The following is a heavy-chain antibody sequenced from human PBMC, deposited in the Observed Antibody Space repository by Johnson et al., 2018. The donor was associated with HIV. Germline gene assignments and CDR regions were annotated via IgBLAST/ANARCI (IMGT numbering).Heavy chain of an antibody. CDR1: GFTFSSYG. Sequence: VQLVESGGGVVQPGRSLRLSCAASGFTFSSYGMHWVRQAPGKGLEWVAVIWYDGSNKYYADSVKGRFTISRDNSKNTLYMQMNRLRAEDTAVYYCAKDRIAVAGNDAFDIWGQGTMVTVSS. D-gene: IGHD6-19*01. CDR2: IWYDGSNK. V-gene: IGHV3-33*06. CDR3: AKDRIAVAGNDAFDI. J-gene: IGHJ3*02.